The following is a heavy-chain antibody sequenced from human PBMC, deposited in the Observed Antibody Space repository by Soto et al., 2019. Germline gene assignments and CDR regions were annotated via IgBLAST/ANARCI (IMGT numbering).Heavy chain of an antibody. Sequence: PGGSLRLSCAASGFIFSRSGMHWVRQAPGKGLEWVAGISYEENNKYYADSVKGRFTISRDNSLHTLYLQMNSLRVEDTAVYYCARDPGADVLRFLEWLTDYYGMDVWGQGTTVTVSS. CDR3: ARDPGADVLRFLEWLTDYYGMDV. D-gene: IGHD3-3*01. V-gene: IGHV3-30*03. J-gene: IGHJ6*02. CDR1: GFIFSRSG. CDR2: ISYEENNK.